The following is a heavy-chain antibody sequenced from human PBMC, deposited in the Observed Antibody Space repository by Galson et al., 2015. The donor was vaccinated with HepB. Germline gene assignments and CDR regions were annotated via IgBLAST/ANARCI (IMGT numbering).Heavy chain of an antibody. D-gene: IGHD3-10*01. CDR1: GFTFSSYA. Sequence: SLRLSCAASGFTFSSYAMHWVRQAPGKGLEWVAVISYDGSNKYYADSVKGRFTISRDNSKNTLYLQMNSLRAEDTAVYYCARDGGPPTGGSMVRGVIKWNFDYWGQGTLVTVSS. CDR2: ISYDGSNK. V-gene: IGHV3-30-3*01. J-gene: IGHJ4*02. CDR3: ARDGGPPTGGSMVRGVIKWNFDY.